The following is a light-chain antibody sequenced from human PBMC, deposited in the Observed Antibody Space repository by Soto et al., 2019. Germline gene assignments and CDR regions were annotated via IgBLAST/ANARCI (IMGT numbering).Light chain of an antibody. CDR2: EVN. Sequence: QSVLTQPASVSGSPGQSITISCTGTSSDVGAYNYVSWYQQHPGKAPKVVIYEVNNRPSGVSNRFSGSKSDNTASLTISGLQAEDEADYYCQSYDSSLKVFGTGTKVTVL. V-gene: IGLV2-14*01. CDR1: SSDVGAYNY. CDR3: QSYDSSLKV. J-gene: IGLJ1*01.